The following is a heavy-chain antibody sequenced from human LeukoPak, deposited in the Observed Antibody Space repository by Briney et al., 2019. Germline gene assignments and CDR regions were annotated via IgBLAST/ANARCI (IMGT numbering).Heavy chain of an antibody. Sequence: GGSLRLSCAASGFTFSSYWMHWVRQAPGKGLVWVSRINSDGSSTSYADSVKGRFTISRDNSKNTLYLQMNSLRAEDTAVYYCARDNDYSGWFDPWGQGTLVTVSS. V-gene: IGHV3-74*01. CDR3: ARDNDYSGWFDP. D-gene: IGHD4-11*01. CDR2: INSDGSST. CDR1: GFTFSSYW. J-gene: IGHJ5*02.